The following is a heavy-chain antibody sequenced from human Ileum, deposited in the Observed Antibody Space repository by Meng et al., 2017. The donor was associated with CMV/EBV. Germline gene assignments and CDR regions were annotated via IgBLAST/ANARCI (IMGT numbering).Heavy chain of an antibody. V-gene: IGHV4-34*01. D-gene: IGHD1-26*01. CDR3: ARGSSQVWELLHY. J-gene: IGHJ4*02. CDR1: GGSFSSYH. CDR2: VTRRGST. Sequence: QVQLQQWGAGLLKTSETLSLICAVYGGSFSSYHWTWIRQPPGKGLEWIGEVTRRGSTNYNPPLKSRLIISLDTSTNQFSLKLNSVTAADTAIYYCARGSSQVWELLHYWGQGTLVTVSS.